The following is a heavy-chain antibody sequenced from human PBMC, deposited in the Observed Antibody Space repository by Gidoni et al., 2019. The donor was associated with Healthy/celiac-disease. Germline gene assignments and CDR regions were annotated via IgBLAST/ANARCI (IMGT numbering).Heavy chain of an antibody. Sequence: EVQLVESGGGLIQPGGSLSLPCAASGSTVSSNYMSWVRQAPGKGLEWVSVIYSGGSTYYADSVKGRFTISRDNSKNTLYLQMNSLRAEDTAVYYCARHARSWYYFDYWGQGTLVTVSS. D-gene: IGHD6-13*01. V-gene: IGHV3-53*01. CDR1: GSTVSSNY. CDR2: IYSGGST. CDR3: ARHARSWYYFDY. J-gene: IGHJ4*02.